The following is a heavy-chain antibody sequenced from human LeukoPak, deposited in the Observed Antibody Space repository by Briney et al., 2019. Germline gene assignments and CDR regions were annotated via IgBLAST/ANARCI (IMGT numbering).Heavy chain of an antibody. CDR1: GYSISSGSY. Sequence: SETLSLTCTVSGYSISSGSYWGWIRQPPGKGLEWIGSIYHSGSTNYNPSLNSRVTISVDTSKNQFSLKLSSVTAADTAVYYCARGSYGYSSGWYNYWGQGTLVTVSS. CDR2: IYHSGST. V-gene: IGHV4-38-2*02. D-gene: IGHD6-19*01. J-gene: IGHJ4*02. CDR3: ARGSYGYSSGWYNY.